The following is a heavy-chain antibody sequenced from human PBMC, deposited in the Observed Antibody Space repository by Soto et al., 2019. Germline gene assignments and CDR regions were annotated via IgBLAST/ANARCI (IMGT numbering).Heavy chain of an antibody. CDR1: GFTFSNYG. CDR3: VGGRYFGDY. J-gene: IGHJ4*02. CDR2: ISYDGSNK. Sequence: QVQLVESGGGVVQPGRSLRLSCAASGFTFSNYGMHWVRQAPGKGLEWVTVISYDGSNKYYADSVKGRLTISRDNSKNTVYLQLSSLRPEDTAVYYCVGGRYFGDYWAQGALVTVSS. V-gene: IGHV3-30*03. D-gene: IGHD2-21*02.